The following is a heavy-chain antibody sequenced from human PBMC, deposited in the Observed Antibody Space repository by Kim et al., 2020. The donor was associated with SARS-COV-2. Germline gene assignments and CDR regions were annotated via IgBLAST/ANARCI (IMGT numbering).Heavy chain of an antibody. CDR2: ISAYNGNT. D-gene: IGHD2-2*01. CDR1: GYTFTSYG. V-gene: IGHV1-18*01. J-gene: IGHJ6*02. CDR3: ARDGRYGYCSSTSCYENYGMDV. Sequence: ASVKVSCKASGYTFTSYGISWVRQAPGQGLEWMGWISAYNGNTNYAQKLQGRVTMTTDTSTSTAYMELRSLRSDDTAVYYCARDGRYGYCSSTSCYENYGMDVWGQGTTVTVSS.